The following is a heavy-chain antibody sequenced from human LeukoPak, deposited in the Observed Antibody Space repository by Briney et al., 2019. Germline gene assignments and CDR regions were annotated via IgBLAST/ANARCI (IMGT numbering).Heavy chain of an antibody. Sequence: SETLSLTCTVSGGSISSGGYYWSWIRQPPGKGLEWIGYIYHSGSTYYNPSLKSRVTISVDRSKNQFSLKLSSVTAADTAVYYCARDGVAGGLYFDYWGQGTLVTVSS. CDR2: IYHSGST. V-gene: IGHV4-30-2*01. D-gene: IGHD6-19*01. CDR1: GGSISSGGYY. CDR3: ARDGVAGGLYFDY. J-gene: IGHJ4*02.